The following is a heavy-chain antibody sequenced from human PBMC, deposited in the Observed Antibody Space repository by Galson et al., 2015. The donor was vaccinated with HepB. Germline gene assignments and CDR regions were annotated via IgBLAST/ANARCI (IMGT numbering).Heavy chain of an antibody. CDR2: IYTSGSS. V-gene: IGHV4-4*07. J-gene: IGHJ3*02. CDR3: ARDPGLNYYDSSGYYFLDAFDI. CDR1: GGSISSYY. Sequence: SETLSLTCTVSGGSISSYYWSWIRQSAGKGLEWIGRIYTSGSSNYNPSLKSRVTMSVDTSKNQFSLKLSSVTAADTAVYYCARDPGLNYYDSSGYYFLDAFDIWGQGTMVTVSS. D-gene: IGHD3-22*01.